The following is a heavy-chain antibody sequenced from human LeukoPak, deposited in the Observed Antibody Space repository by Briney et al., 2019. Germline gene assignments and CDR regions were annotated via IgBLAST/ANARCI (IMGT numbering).Heavy chain of an antibody. J-gene: IGHJ4*02. CDR3: ARKGDYWNDGAY. Sequence: ASVKVSCKASGYTFTSYGFSWVRQAPGQGLEWMGWISAYNGNTDYAQKFQGRVTMTTDTATNTAYMELRSLRSGDTAVYYCARKGDYWNDGAYWGQGTLVTVSS. V-gene: IGHV1-18*01. D-gene: IGHD1-1*01. CDR2: ISAYNGNT. CDR1: GYTFTSYG.